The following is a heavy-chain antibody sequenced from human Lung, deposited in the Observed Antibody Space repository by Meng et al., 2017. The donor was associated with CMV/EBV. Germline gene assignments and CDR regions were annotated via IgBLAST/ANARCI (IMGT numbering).Heavy chain of an antibody. Sequence: SETXSLTCTVSGASISINTYFWDWIRQPPGKGLEWIGSISYGGSTYYNSSLKSRVRISLDTSKSQLTLKLSSVTAADTAVYYCARIFPSDYYKYDMDVSGQGXTVTVSS. CDR2: ISYGGST. V-gene: IGHV4-39*06. CDR1: GASISINTYF. D-gene: IGHD3-3*01. J-gene: IGHJ6*02. CDR3: ARIFPSDYYKYDMDV.